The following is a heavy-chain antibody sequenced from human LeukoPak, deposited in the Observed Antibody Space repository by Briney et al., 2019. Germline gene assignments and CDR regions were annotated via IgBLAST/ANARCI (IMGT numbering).Heavy chain of an antibody. Sequence: QPGRSLRLSCAASGFTFSSYGMHWVRQAPGKGLEWVAFIRYDGSNKYYADSVKGRFTISRDNSKNTLYLQMNSLRAEDTAVYYCATTPDRWQQLVLVDYWGQGTLVTVSS. V-gene: IGHV3-30*02. J-gene: IGHJ4*02. D-gene: IGHD6-13*01. CDR1: GFTFSSYG. CDR2: IRYDGSNK. CDR3: ATTPDRWQQLVLVDY.